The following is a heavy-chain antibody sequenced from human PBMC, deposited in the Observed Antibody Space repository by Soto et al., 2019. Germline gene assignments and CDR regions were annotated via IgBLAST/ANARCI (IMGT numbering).Heavy chain of an antibody. J-gene: IGHJ6*02. CDR3: ARHLIVGSATSKLYYGMDV. D-gene: IGHD1-26*01. CDR1: GGSISSYY. V-gene: IGHV4-59*08. CDR2: IYYSGST. Sequence: SETLSLTCTVSGGSISSYYWSWIREPPGKGLEWIGYIYYSGSTNYNPSLKSRVTISVDTSKNQFSLNLNSVTAADTAVYYCARHLIVGSATSKLYYGMDVWGQGTTVTVS.